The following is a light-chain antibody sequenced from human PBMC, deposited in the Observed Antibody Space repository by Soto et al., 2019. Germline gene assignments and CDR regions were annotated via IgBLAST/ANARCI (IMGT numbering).Light chain of an antibody. V-gene: IGLV2-14*01. J-gene: IGLJ2*01. CDR3: SSSTSSDTLL. CDR1: SSDVGGYNY. Sequence: QSALTQPASVSGSPGRSITISCTGTSSDVGGYNYVSWYQQHPGKAPKLMIYEVSNRPSGVSNRFSGSKSGNTASLTISGLQAEDEADYYCSSSTSSDTLLFGGGTKLTVL. CDR2: EVS.